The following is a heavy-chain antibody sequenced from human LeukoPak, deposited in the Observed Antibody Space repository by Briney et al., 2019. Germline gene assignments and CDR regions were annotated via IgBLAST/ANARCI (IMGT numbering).Heavy chain of an antibody. Sequence: SETLSLTCTVSGGSISSGDYYWSWIRQPPGKGLEWIGCIYYSGSTYYNPSLKSRVTISVDTSKNQFSLKLSSVTAADTAVYYCARDHLHYGSTPYNWFDPWGQGTLVTVSS. CDR1: GGSISSGDYY. CDR3: ARDHLHYGSTPYNWFDP. CDR2: IYYSGST. V-gene: IGHV4-30-4*02. J-gene: IGHJ5*02. D-gene: IGHD3-10*01.